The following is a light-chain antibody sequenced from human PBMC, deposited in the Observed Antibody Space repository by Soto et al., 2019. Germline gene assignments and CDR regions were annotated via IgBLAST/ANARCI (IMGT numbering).Light chain of an antibody. Sequence: DIRLTQSPSSLSASVGDRVTITCRASQSITNYLNWYQQKPGKAPQLLIYASSTLKSGVPSRFSGSGSGTEFTLIISSLQPDDFATYYCQQYHSYSFGPGTKVDIK. CDR2: ASS. CDR1: QSITNY. CDR3: QQYHSYS. J-gene: IGKJ3*01. V-gene: IGKV1-39*01.